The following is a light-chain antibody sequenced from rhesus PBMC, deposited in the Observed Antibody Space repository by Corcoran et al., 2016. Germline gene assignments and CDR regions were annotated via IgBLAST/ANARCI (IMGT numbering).Light chain of an antibody. J-gene: IGKJ2*01. CDR2: DAS. CDR3: QQYSNWPYS. CDR1: QSVSSS. V-gene: IGKV3-35*01. Sequence: EIVLTQSPATLSLSPGERATLSCRASQSVSSSLAWYQQKPGQAPRLRIYDASSRATGIPDRFRGSGSGTDFPLTISSLEPEDVGVYSCQQYSNWPYSFGQGTKVEIK.